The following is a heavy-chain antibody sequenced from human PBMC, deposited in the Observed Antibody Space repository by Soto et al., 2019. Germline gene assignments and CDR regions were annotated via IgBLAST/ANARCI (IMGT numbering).Heavy chain of an antibody. CDR3: ASRLEGGTTGY. CDR2: IIPILGIA. CDR1: GGTFSSYT. J-gene: IGHJ4*02. V-gene: IGHV1-69*02. Sequence: QVQLVQSGAEVKKPGSSVKVSCKASGGTFSSYTISWVRQAPGQGLEWMGRIIPILGIANYAQKFQGRVTITADKATSTAYMELSSLRSEDTAVYSCASRLEGGTTGYWGQGTLVTVSS. D-gene: IGHD1-1*01.